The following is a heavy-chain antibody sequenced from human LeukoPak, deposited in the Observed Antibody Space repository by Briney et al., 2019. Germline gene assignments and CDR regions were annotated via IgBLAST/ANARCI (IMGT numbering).Heavy chain of an antibody. CDR2: IYYSGST. D-gene: IGHD2-15*01. CDR3: ARGDCSGGSCYLFDY. V-gene: IGHV4-39*01. J-gene: IGHJ4*02. Sequence: SETLSLTCNVSGDSISSSSYYWGWIRQPPGKGLEWIGSIYYSGSTYYNPSIKSRVTISVDTSKNQFSLKLSSVTAEDTAVYYGARGDCSGGSCYLFDYWGQGALVTVSS. CDR1: GDSISSSSYY.